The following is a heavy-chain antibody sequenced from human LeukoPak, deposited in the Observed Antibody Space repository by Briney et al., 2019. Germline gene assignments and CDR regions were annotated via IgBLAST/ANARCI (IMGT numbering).Heavy chain of an antibody. Sequence: ASVKVSCKASGYTFTGYYMHWVRQAPGQGLEWMGWINPNSGGTNYAQKFQGRVTMTRDTSISTAYMKLSRLRSDDTAVYYCARHYGDYVVSAFDIWGQGTMVTVSS. J-gene: IGHJ3*02. V-gene: IGHV1-2*02. CDR3: ARHYGDYVVSAFDI. CDR1: GYTFTGYY. D-gene: IGHD4-17*01. CDR2: INPNSGGT.